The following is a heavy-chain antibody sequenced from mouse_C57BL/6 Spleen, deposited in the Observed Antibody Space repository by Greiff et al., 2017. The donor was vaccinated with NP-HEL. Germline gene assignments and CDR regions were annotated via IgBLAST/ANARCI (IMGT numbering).Heavy chain of an antibody. J-gene: IGHJ3*01. CDR2: IDPNSGGT. CDR1: GYTFTSYW. CDR3: ARWHDYDEAWFAY. V-gene: IGHV1-72*01. D-gene: IGHD2-4*01. Sequence: QVQLKQPGAELVKPGASVKLSCKASGYTFTSYWMHWVKQRPGRGLEWIGRIDPNSGGTKYNEKFKSKATLTVDKPSSTAYMQLSSLTSEDSEVYDCARWHDYDEAWFAYWGQGTLVTVSA.